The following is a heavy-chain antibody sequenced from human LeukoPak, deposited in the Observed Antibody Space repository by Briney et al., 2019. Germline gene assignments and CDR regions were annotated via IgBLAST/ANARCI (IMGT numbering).Heavy chain of an antibody. J-gene: IGHJ4*02. CDR3: ARGGGGTSRPFDY. D-gene: IGHD2-2*01. CDR2: IYYTGST. V-gene: IGHV4-59*01. Sequence: SETLSLTCTVSGGSLSSYYWSWIRQPPGKGLEWIGNIYYTGSTNYNPSLKSRVTISVDTSKNQLSLKVSSVTAADTAVYYCARGGGGTSRPFDYWGQGTPVTVSS. CDR1: GGSLSSYY.